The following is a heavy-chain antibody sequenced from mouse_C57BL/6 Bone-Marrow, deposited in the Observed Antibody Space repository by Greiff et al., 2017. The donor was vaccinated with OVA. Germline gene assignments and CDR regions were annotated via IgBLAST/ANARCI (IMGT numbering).Heavy chain of an antibody. Sequence: QVQLQQSGAELVKPGASVKISCKASGYAFSSYWMNWVKQRPGKGLEWIGQIYPGDGDTNYNGKFKGKATLTADKSSSTAYMQLSSLTSEDSAVYFCAREGGYYDYDVTWFAYWGQGTLVTVSA. D-gene: IGHD2-4*01. CDR1: GYAFSSYW. CDR3: AREGGYYDYDVTWFAY. V-gene: IGHV1-80*01. CDR2: IYPGDGDT. J-gene: IGHJ3*01.